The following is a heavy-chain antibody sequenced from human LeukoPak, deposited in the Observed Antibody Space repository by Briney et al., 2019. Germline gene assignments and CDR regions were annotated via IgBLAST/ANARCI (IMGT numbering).Heavy chain of an antibody. J-gene: IGHJ4*02. V-gene: IGHV1-2*04. CDR1: GYTFTGYY. CDR2: INPYSGGT. CDR3: ARVNAAAGNSLDY. Sequence: GASVKVSCKASGYTFTGYYMHWVRQAPGQGLEWMGWINPYSGGTNYAQKFQGWVTMTRDTSISTAFMELSRLKSDDTAVYYCARVNAAAGNSLDYWGQGTLVTVSS. D-gene: IGHD6-13*01.